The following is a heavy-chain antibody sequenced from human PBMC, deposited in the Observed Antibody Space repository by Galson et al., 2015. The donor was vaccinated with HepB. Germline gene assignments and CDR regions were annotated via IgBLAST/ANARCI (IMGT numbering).Heavy chain of an antibody. Sequence: SLRLSCADSGFTFSSSRMNWVRQAPGKGLEWVSYISSSSSTIYYADSVKGRFTISRDNAKNSLYLQMNSLRAEDTAVYYCARQSGRWLQLALDYWGQGTLVTVSS. D-gene: IGHD5-24*01. J-gene: IGHJ4*02. CDR3: ARQSGRWLQLALDY. CDR2: ISSSSSTI. V-gene: IGHV3-48*04. CDR1: GFTFSSSR.